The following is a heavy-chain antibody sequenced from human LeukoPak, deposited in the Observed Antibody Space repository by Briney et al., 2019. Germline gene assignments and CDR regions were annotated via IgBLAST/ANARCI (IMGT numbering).Heavy chain of an antibody. CDR2: IYYSGIT. Sequence: PSETLSLTCTVSGDSISSYYWYWFRQPPGKELEWIACIYYSGITHYNPSLKSRVTISLDTSKNQFSLRLSSVTAADTAVYYSAREGIVRTYDQWGQGTLVTVSS. CDR3: AREGIVRTYDQ. CDR1: GDSISSYY. V-gene: IGHV4-59*12. D-gene: IGHD2/OR15-2a*01. J-gene: IGHJ4*02.